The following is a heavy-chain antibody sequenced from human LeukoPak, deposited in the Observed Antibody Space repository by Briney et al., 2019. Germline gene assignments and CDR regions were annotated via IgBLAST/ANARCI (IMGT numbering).Heavy chain of an antibody. CDR3: AKDPHNAGYCSGGSCYSFYFDY. CDR2: ISYDGSNK. CDR1: GFTFSSYG. D-gene: IGHD2-15*01. Sequence: PGGSLRLSCAASGFTFSSYGMHWVRQAPGTGLEWVAVISYDGSNKYYADSVKGRFTISRDNSKNTLYLQMNSLRAEDTAVYYCAKDPHNAGYCSGGSCYSFYFDYWGQGTLVTVSS. V-gene: IGHV3-30*18. J-gene: IGHJ4*02.